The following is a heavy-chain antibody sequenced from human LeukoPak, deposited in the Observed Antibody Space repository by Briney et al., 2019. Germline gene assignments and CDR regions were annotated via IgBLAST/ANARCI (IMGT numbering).Heavy chain of an antibody. Sequence: PGGSLRLSCAASGFTFSSYEMNWVRQAPGKGLECVSYISSSGTTRLYADSVKGRFAISRDNAKNSLYLQMNSLRAEDTAVYYCARAPRDGYSSGFHDYWAQGTLVTVSS. V-gene: IGHV3-48*03. CDR2: ISSSGTTR. CDR3: ARAPRDGYSSGFHDY. J-gene: IGHJ4*02. CDR1: GFTFSSYE. D-gene: IGHD5-18*01.